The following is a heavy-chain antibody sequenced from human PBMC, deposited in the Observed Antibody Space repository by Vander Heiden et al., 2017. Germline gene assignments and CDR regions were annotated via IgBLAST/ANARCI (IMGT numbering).Heavy chain of an antibody. J-gene: IGHJ4*02. D-gene: IGHD2-2*01. CDR3: ARGASWDCFDY. V-gene: IGHV1-69*06. Sequence: QEHRVHLGAQVPKPASSVMASCKASGGTVTSYAISWVRQAQGQGLEWMAEIIPIFDTANTAQKFQGRVTITADKCTSTAYMELSSHRSEDSAVYYCARGASWDCFDYWGQGTLVTVSS. CDR1: GGTVTSYA. CDR2: IIPIFDTA.